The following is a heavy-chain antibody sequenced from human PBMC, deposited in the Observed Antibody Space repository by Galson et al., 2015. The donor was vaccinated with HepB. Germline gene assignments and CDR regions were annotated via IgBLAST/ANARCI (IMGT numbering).Heavy chain of an antibody. CDR1: GGSFSGMC. J-gene: IGHJ6*02. CDR2: INYNRGT. Sequence: ETLSLTCAVYGGSFSGMCWNWIRQSPGKGLEWIGEINYNRGTNYNPSLKSRVSISVDKSKNQFSLKLSSLTAADTAVYYCARRKGDETFYYYVMDVWSQGTTVTVSS. CDR3: ARRKGDETFYYYVMDV. V-gene: IGHV4-34*01. D-gene: IGHD5-24*01.